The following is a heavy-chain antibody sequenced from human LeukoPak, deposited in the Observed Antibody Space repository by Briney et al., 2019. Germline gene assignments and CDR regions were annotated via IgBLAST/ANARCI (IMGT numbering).Heavy chain of an antibody. CDR3: ARGQTTVTN. J-gene: IGHJ4*02. V-gene: IGHV3-7*03. CDR2: IKQDGSEK. D-gene: IGHD4-17*01. CDR1: GFTFSSYW. Sequence: PGGSLTLSCAASGFTFSSYWMSWFRQPAGKGLEGVAYIKQDGSEKYYVHFVKGRFTISRDNAKNSLYLQMNSLRAEDTVVYYCARGQTTVTNWGQGTLVTVSS.